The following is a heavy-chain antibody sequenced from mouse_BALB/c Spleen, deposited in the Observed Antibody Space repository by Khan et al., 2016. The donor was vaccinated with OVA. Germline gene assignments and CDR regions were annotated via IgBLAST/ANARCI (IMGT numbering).Heavy chain of an antibody. D-gene: IGHD2-1*01. Sequence: VQLKQSGTVLARPGASVKMSCKASGYTFTNYWMHWVKQRPGQGLEWIGTIYPANSDTNYNQKFTGKAKLTAVTSTSTAYMELSSLTNEDSAVYYCARNGFGNYEIWDYWGQGTTLTVSS. CDR1: GYTFTNYW. CDR2: IYPANSDT. V-gene: IGHV1-5*01. J-gene: IGHJ2*01. CDR3: ARNGFGNYEIWDY.